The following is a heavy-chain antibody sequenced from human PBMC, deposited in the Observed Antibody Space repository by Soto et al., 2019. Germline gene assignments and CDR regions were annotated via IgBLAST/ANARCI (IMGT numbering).Heavy chain of an antibody. CDR2: IIPIFGTA. CDR1: GGTFSSYA. D-gene: IGHD6-13*01. J-gene: IGHJ6*02. Sequence: QVQLVQSGAEVKKPGSSVKVSCKASGGTFSSYAISWVRQAPGQGLEWMGGIIPIFGTANYAQKFQGRVTISADESTSPGYMELSSLRSEDTAVYYCARDRAAAGTGTYYYYGMDVWGQGTTVTVSS. CDR3: ARDRAAAGTGTYYYYGMDV. V-gene: IGHV1-69*01.